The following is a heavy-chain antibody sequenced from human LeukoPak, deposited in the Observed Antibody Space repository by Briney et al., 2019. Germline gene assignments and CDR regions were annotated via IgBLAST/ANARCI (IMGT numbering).Heavy chain of an antibody. V-gene: IGHV3-30*01. Sequence: GGSLRLSCAGSGFTFSTYTIHWVRQAPGKGLEWVALISYNGGNKYYADSVKGRFTISRDNSKNTLSLQLNSLRPEDTAVYYCATDLPATYQALLIGYAFDIWGQGTLVTVSS. CDR3: ATDLPATYQALLIGYAFDI. CDR2: ISYNGGNK. CDR1: GFTFSTYT. J-gene: IGHJ3*02. D-gene: IGHD2-2*01.